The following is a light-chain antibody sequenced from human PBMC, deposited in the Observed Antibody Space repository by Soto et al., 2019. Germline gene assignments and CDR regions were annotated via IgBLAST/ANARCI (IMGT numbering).Light chain of an antibody. V-gene: IGKV1-8*01. CDR1: QDIHNY. CDR2: AAS. CDR3: QRYYNYPWT. J-gene: IGKJ1*01. Sequence: AVRLTQSPSSFSACTGDRATITCRASQDIHNYLAWSQQVPGKAPNLLLYAASILQTGVPSPYSGSGSGTDFTLTSDGMQSEDVATYFCQRYYNYPWTFGQETTV.